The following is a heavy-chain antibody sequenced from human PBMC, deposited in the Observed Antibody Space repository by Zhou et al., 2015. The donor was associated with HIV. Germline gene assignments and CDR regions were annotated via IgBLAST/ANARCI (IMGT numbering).Heavy chain of an antibody. CDR2: IIPIFGTA. V-gene: IGHV1-69*12. Sequence: QVQLVQSGAEVKKPGSSVKVSCKASGGTFSSYAISWVRQAPGQGLEWMGGIIPIFGTANYAQKFQGRVTITADESTSTAYMELSSLRSEDTAVYYCAIVPGIAAAQYYYGMDVWGQGTTVTVSS. D-gene: IGHD6-13*01. CDR3: AIVPGIAAAQYYYGMDV. J-gene: IGHJ6*02. CDR1: GGTFSSYA.